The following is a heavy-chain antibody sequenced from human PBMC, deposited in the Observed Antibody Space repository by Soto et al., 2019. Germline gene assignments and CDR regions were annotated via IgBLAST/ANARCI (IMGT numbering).Heavy chain of an antibody. V-gene: IGHV3-30*18. D-gene: IGHD3-9*01. J-gene: IGHJ4*02. CDR2: ISNNGINK. CDR3: AKFLFALVDILTDHPAYLEH. Sequence: QVQLVESGGGVVQPGRSLKLLCAASGFTFRTYGMHWVRQAPGKGLAWLAVISNNGINKYYADSVKGRFTISRDNSRDTLFLQMYSLRGEDTAVYYCAKFLFALVDILTDHPAYLEHCGQGTLVTVAS. CDR1: GFTFRTYG.